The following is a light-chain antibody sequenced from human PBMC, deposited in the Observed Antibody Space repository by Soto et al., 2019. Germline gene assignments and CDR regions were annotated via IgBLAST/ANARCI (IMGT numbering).Light chain of an antibody. V-gene: IGKV1-13*02. Sequence: AIQLTQSPSSLSASVGDRVTITCRASQGISSTLAWYQQKPGKVPKLLIYNASILESEVPSRFSGSASGTDFTLTISSLQPEEFATYCCQQFNSYPLTFGGGTKVEI. J-gene: IGKJ4*01. CDR3: QQFNSYPLT. CDR2: NAS. CDR1: QGISST.